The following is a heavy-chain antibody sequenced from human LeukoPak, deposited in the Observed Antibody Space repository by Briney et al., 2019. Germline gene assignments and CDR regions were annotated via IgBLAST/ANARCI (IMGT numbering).Heavy chain of an antibody. D-gene: IGHD2-2*02. V-gene: IGHV2-5*01. CDR1: GFSLSTSGVG. J-gene: IGHJ4*02. Sequence: SGPTLVKPTQTLTLTCTFSGFSLSTSGVGVGWIRQPPGKALEWLSLIYWNDDKRYSPSLKSRLTITTDTSKNQVALTMTNMDPLDTATYYCAHGDIVVVPAAIPVYYFDYWGQGTLVTVSS. CDR2: IYWNDDK. CDR3: AHGDIVVVPAAIPVYYFDY.